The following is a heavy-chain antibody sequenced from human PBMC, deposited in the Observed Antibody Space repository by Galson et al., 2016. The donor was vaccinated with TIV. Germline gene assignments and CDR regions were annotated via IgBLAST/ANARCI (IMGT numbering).Heavy chain of an antibody. CDR1: GFTFSTYG. J-gene: IGHJ6*02. D-gene: IGHD6-13*01. CDR3: AKCRRGYDSSWFPRAAYYYYATDV. CDR2: TSYNGGNK. Sequence: SLRLSCAASGFTFSTYGMHWVRQAPGKGLEWVAVTSYNGGNKYYAASVKGRFTISRDNSKNTLHLQMNSLRAEDTAVYYCAKCRRGYDSSWFPRAAYYYYATDVWGQGTTVTVSS. V-gene: IGHV3-30*18.